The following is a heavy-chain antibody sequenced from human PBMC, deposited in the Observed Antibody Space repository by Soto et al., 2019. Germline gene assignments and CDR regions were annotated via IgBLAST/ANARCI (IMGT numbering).Heavy chain of an antibody. CDR3: AMVDVYVTPSPQDV. V-gene: IGHV1-18*01. D-gene: IGHD3-16*01. Sequence: GASVKVSCKASGYTFTSYSIAWARQAPGQGLEWMGWINTYNGNTNYAQNLQGRVTLTTDTSTSTAYMELTSLRSNDTAIYYCAMVDVYVTPSPQDVWGQGTTVTVS. CDR2: INTYNGNT. CDR1: GYTFTSYS. J-gene: IGHJ6*02.